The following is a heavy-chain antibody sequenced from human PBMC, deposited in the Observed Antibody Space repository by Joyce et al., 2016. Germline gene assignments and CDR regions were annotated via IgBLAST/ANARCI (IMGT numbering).Heavy chain of an antibody. CDR3: ARGLKNYDILTDLDY. J-gene: IGHJ4*02. CDR1: GFTFSSYS. V-gene: IGHV3-48*04. CDR2: ISSSSSSI. D-gene: IGHD3-9*01. Sequence: ESGGGLVQPGKSLRLSCAASGFTFSSYSMNWVRQAPGKGLEWVSYISSSSSSIYYADSVKGRFTISRDNAKNSLYLQINSLRADDTAVYYCARGLKNYDILTDLDYWGQGTLVTVSS.